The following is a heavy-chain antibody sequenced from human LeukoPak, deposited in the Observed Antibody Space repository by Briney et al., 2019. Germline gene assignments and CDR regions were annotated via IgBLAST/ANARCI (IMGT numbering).Heavy chain of an antibody. Sequence: SETLSLTCNVSGYSISSGYYWGWIRQPPGKGLEWIGNIYHSGSTYYNPSLKSRVTISVDTSKNQFSLKLSSVTAADTAVYYCARFGVRSSSYFDYWGQGTLVTVSS. V-gene: IGHV4-38-2*02. J-gene: IGHJ4*02. CDR2: IYHSGST. D-gene: IGHD6-6*01. CDR3: ARFGVRSSSYFDY. CDR1: GYSISSGYY.